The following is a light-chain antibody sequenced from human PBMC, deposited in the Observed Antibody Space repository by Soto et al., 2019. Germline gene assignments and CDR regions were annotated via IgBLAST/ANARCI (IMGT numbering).Light chain of an antibody. V-gene: IGLV1-40*01. J-gene: IGLJ1*01. Sequence: QSVLTQPPSVSEAPGQRVTISCTGTSSDIGAGYDVHWYQQLPGAAPKLLIYSNGSRPSGVPDRFSASKSGTSASLAITGLRAEDEADYYCQSYDSSLTTYVFGTGTKVTVL. CDR3: QSYDSSLTTYV. CDR2: SNG. CDR1: SSDIGAGYD.